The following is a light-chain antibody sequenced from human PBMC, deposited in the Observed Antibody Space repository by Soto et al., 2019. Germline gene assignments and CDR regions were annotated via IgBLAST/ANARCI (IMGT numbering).Light chain of an antibody. CDR1: QSLVNSDGNTY. J-gene: IGKJ3*01. CDR2: KVS. V-gene: IGKV2-30*01. CDR3: MQANHCPFT. Sequence: DVVMTQSPLSLPVTLGQPASISCRSSQSLVNSDGNTYLNWFQQRPGQSPRRLIYKVSNRDSGVPDRFSGSGSCTDFTLKISSVEAEDVGVYYCMQANHCPFTFGPGTKVDIK.